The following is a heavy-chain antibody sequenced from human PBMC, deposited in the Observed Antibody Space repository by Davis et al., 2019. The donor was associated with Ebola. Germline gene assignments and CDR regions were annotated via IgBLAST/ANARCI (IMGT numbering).Heavy chain of an antibody. D-gene: IGHD6-13*01. CDR2: IYYSGST. CDR1: GGSISSSSYY. J-gene: IGHJ6*03. CDR3: ARGRSGYSSSWYWGYYYYYMDV. V-gene: IGHV4-31*03. Sequence: SETLSLTCTVSGGSISSSSYYWGWIRQHPGKGLEWIGYIYYSGSTYYNPSLKSRVTISVDTSKNQFSLKLSSVTAADTAVYYCARGRSGYSSSWYWGYYYYYMDVWGKGTTVTVSS.